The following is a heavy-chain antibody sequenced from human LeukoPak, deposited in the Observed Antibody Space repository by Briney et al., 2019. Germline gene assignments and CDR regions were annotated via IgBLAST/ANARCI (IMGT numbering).Heavy chain of an antibody. CDR2: ISAADGDNT. CDR1: GFTFRNFA. CDR3: AKFEGHYYYDSSGYCDN. V-gene: IGHV3-23*01. D-gene: IGHD3-22*01. Sequence: GGSLRLSCVASGFTFRNFAMSWVRQAPGKGLEWVSAISAADGDNTYYADSVKGRFTISRDNSENTLHLQMSSLRAEDTAVYYCAKFEGHYYYDSSGYCDNWGQGTLVNVSS. J-gene: IGHJ4*02.